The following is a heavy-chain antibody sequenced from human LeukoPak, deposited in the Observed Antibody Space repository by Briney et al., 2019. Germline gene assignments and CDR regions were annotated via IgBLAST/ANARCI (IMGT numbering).Heavy chain of an antibody. Sequence: GGSLRLSCAASGFTFSSYWMSWVRQAPGKGLEWVANIKQDGSEKYYVDSVKGRFTISRDNAKNSLYLQMDSLRAEDTAVYYCASGDFWSGYRGGAFDIWGQGTMVTVSS. CDR2: IKQDGSEK. V-gene: IGHV3-7*01. CDR3: ASGDFWSGYRGGAFDI. J-gene: IGHJ3*02. D-gene: IGHD3-3*01. CDR1: GFTFSSYW.